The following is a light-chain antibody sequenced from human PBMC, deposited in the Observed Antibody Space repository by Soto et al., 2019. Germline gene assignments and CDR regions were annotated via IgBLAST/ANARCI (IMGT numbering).Light chain of an antibody. CDR3: SSYTSYSTLDV. CDR1: SGDIGSYNR. V-gene: IGLV2-14*01. J-gene: IGLJ1*01. Sequence: QSVLTQPASVSGSPGQSITISCTGTSGDIGSYNRVSWYQQHPGKAPKLIIYEVTDRPSGVSNRFSGSKSGNTASLTISGLQAEDEADYYCSSYTSYSTLDVFGTGTKVTVL. CDR2: EVT.